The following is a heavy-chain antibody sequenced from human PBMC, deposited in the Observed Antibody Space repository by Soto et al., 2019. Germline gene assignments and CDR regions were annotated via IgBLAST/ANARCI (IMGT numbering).Heavy chain of an antibody. D-gene: IGHD3-10*01. CDR2: LYGHGDK. CDR3: ALIRPSYFNGSGSDFYFDY. J-gene: IGHJ4*02. V-gene: IGHV2-5*01. Sequence: QITLKESGPTLVNPTQTLTLSCTFSGFSLTTSGEGVGWIRQSPGKALEWLALLYGHGDKRYSPSLTSRLTITKDTSRSQVVLTMTNMEPVDSATYYCALIRPSYFNGSGSDFYFDYWCQGTLVIVSS. CDR1: GFSLTTSGEG.